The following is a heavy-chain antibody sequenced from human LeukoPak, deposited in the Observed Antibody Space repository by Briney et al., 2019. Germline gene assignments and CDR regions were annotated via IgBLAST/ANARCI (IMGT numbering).Heavy chain of an antibody. J-gene: IGHJ4*02. D-gene: IGHD3-22*01. Sequence: GGSLRLSCAASGFTFSSYGMHWVRQAPGKGLEWVAFIWYDGSNKYYADSVKGRFTISRDNSKNTLYLQMNSLRAEDTAVYYCAKDRTYYYDSSGYYFDYWGQGTLVTVSS. V-gene: IGHV3-30*02. CDR2: IWYDGSNK. CDR1: GFTFSSYG. CDR3: AKDRTYYYDSSGYYFDY.